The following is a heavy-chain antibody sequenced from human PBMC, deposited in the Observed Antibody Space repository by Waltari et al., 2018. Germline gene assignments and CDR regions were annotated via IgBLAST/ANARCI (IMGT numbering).Heavy chain of an antibody. V-gene: IGHV4-4*07. CDR1: GGSISSYY. J-gene: IGHJ6*03. Sequence: QLQLQESGPGLVDPSETLSLTCTVSGGSISSYYWSWIRQPAGKGLEWIGRIYTSGSTNYHPSLKSRVTMSVDTSKNQFSLKLSSVTAADTAVYYCAREDCSGGSCYSNYYYYYMDVWGKGTTVTISS. CDR3: AREDCSGGSCYSNYYYYYMDV. CDR2: IYTSGST. D-gene: IGHD2-15*01.